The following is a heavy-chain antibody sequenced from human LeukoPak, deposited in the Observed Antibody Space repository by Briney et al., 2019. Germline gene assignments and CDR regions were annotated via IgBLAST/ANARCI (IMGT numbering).Heavy chain of an antibody. V-gene: IGHV3-23*01. Sequence: GGSLRLSCEASGFIFTTYTIHWVRQAPGKGLEWVSAISGSGGSTYYADSVKGRFTISTDNSKNTLYLQMNSLRAEDTAVYYCAKDRSGDYSEYFDYWGQGTLVTVSS. D-gene: IGHD4-11*01. J-gene: IGHJ4*02. CDR2: ISGSGGST. CDR3: AKDRSGDYSEYFDY. CDR1: GFIFTTYT.